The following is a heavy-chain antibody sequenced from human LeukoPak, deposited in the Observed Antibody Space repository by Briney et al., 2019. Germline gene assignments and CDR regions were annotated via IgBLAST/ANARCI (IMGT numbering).Heavy chain of an antibody. CDR2: ISGSGDST. D-gene: IGHD6-13*01. CDR1: GFTFSSYA. Sequence: GGSLRLSCAASGFTFSSYAMSWVRQAPGKGLEWVSAISGSGDSTYYGDSVKGRFTISRDNSKSTLYLQMNSLRAEDTAVYYCAKTRPLDSSSWSHGDYWGQGTLVTVSS. J-gene: IGHJ4*02. CDR3: AKTRPLDSSSWSHGDY. V-gene: IGHV3-23*01.